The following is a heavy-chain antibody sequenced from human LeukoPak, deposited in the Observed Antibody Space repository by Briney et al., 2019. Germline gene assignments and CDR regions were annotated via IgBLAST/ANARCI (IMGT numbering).Heavy chain of an antibody. D-gene: IGHD3-10*01. V-gene: IGHV3-53*01. Sequence: GGSLRLSCAASGFTVSSNYMSWVRQAPGKGLEWVSVIYSGGSTYYADSVKGRFTISRDNSKNTLYLQMNSLRAEDTAVYYCARVDGPGSYSYYYYYYGMDVWGQGTTVTVSS. CDR1: GFTVSSNY. CDR2: IYSGGST. J-gene: IGHJ6*02. CDR3: ARVDGPGSYSYYYYYYGMDV.